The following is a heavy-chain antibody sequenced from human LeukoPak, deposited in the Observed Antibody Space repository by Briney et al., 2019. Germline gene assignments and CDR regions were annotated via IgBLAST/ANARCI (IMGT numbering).Heavy chain of an antibody. Sequence: SQTLSLTCVISGDSVSANSVTWHWIRQSPSRGLKWLGRTYYRSKWFYDFAPSVRSRITINDDTSKNQFSLHLNSVTPEDTAVYYCARAGSGHYTYWGQGTLVTVSS. D-gene: IGHD3-10*01. V-gene: IGHV6-1*01. J-gene: IGHJ4*02. CDR1: GDSVSANSVT. CDR2: TYYRSKWFY. CDR3: ARAGSGHYTY.